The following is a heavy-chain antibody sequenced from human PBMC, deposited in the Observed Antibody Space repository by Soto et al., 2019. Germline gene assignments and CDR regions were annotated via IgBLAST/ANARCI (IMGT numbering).Heavy chain of an antibody. CDR3: ARDLSGRADV. V-gene: IGHV4-31*03. D-gene: IGHD3-10*01. CDR2: IYYSGMT. CDR1: GDSISSSGYY. Sequence: QVQLQESGPGLVKPSQTLSLTCTVSGDSISSSGYYWSWIRQHPGKGLEWIGYIYYSGMTSYNPSLKSRLTISVDTSKRQFSLRLSSVTAADTAVYYCARDLSGRADVWGQGTTVTVSS. J-gene: IGHJ6*02.